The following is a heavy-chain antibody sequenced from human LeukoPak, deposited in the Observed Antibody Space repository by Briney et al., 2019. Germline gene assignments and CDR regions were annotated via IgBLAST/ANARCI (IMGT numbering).Heavy chain of an antibody. CDR2: MNPNSGNT. J-gene: IGHJ4*02. CDR1: GYTFTSYD. V-gene: IGHV1-8*03. D-gene: IGHD3-3*01. Sequence: GASVKVSCKASGYTFTSYDINWVRQATGQGLEWMGWMNPNSGNTGYAQKFQGRVTITRNTSISTAYMELSSLRSEDTAVYYCARGHTKKAITIFGVVIIGDYFDYWGQGTLVTVSS. CDR3: ARGHTKKAITIFGVVIIGDYFDY.